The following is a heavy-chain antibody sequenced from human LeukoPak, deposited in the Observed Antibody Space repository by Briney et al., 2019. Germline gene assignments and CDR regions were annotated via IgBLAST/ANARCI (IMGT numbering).Heavy chain of an antibody. Sequence: SVKVSCKASGYTFTSYAISWVRQAPGQGLEWMGGVIPIFGTANYAQKFQGRVTITTDESTSTAYMELSSLRSEDTAVYYCARGGPLGPYDEMYPPFDYWGQGTLVTVSS. CDR2: VIPIFGTA. D-gene: IGHD3-3*01. CDR3: ARGGPLGPYDEMYPPFDY. V-gene: IGHV1-69*05. J-gene: IGHJ4*02. CDR1: GYTFTSYA.